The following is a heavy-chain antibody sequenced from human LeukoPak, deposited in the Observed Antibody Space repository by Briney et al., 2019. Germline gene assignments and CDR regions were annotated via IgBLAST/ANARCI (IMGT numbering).Heavy chain of an antibody. CDR3: ARGPYLGWGLRFDR. D-gene: IGHD3-16*01. V-gene: IGHV4-34*01. CDR1: GGSFSGYY. CDR2: INHSGST. Sequence: SKTLSLTCSVYGGSFSGYYWSWLRHPPGKGLEWIGEINHSGSTNYNPSLKSRVTISVDTSKNQFSLKLSPVTAADTAIYYCARGPYLGWGLRFDRWGQGTLVTVSS. J-gene: IGHJ5*02.